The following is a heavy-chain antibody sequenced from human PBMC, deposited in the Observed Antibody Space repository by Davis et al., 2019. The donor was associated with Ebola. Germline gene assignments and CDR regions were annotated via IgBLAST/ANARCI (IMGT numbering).Heavy chain of an antibody. J-gene: IGHJ6*04. CDR3: ARPSWGPYYYYYAMDV. V-gene: IGHV3-30-3*01. CDR1: GFTFSSYA. CDR2: ISYDGSNK. D-gene: IGHD7-27*01. Sequence: PGGSLRLSCAASGFTFSSYAMHWVRQAPGKGLEWAAVISYDGSNKYYADSVKGRFTISRDNSKNTLYVQMNSLRAEDTAVYYCARPSWGPYYYYYAMDVWGKGTTVTVSS.